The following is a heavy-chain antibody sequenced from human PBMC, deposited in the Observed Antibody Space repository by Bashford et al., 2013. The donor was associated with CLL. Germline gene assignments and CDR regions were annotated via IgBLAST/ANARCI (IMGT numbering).Heavy chain of an antibody. V-gene: IGHV3-21*01. CDR2: ISSSSSI. J-gene: IGHJ6*01. Sequence: GVLRRLLVPALWLTTFTTYSMNWVRQAPGKGLEWVSSISSSSSIYYADSVRGPFTISRDNAKNSLYLQMNSLRAEDTAVYYCASDRNGMDVWGPKGPRVTVSS. CDR3: ASDRNGMDV. CDR1: LTTFTTYS.